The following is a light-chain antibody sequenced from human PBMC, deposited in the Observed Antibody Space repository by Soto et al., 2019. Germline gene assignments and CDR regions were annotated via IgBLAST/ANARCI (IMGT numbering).Light chain of an antibody. CDR1: SSDVGSYDR. CDR2: EVN. CDR3: CSSVGSPNWL. J-gene: IGLJ3*02. Sequence: QSALTQPASVSGSPGQSIAISCTGTSSDVGSYDRVSWYQHHPGKAPTLMIYEVNKRPSGVSDRFSGSKSGNTASLTISGLQADDEADYYCCSSVGSPNWLFGGGTKLTVL. V-gene: IGLV2-23*02.